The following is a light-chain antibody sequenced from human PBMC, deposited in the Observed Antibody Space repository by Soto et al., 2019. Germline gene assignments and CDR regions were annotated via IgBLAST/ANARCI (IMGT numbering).Light chain of an antibody. CDR1: SSNIGADYD. CDR3: QSYDSSLSAVV. J-gene: IGLJ3*02. CDR2: GNS. Sequence: QAVVTQPPSVSGAPGQRVTIYCTRSSSNIGADYDVHWYQQLPGTAPKLLIYGNSNRPSGVPDRFSGSKSGTSASLAITGLQAEDEADYYCQSYDSSLSAVVFGGGTKLTVL. V-gene: IGLV1-40*01.